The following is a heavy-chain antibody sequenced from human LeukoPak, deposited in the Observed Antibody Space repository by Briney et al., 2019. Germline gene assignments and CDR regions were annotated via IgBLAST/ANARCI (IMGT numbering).Heavy chain of an antibody. CDR3: ARDHNYGSGSPNYYYGMDV. CDR1: GFTFSSYW. V-gene: IGHV3-7*01. CDR2: IKQDGSEK. Sequence: GGSLRLSCAASGFTFSSYWMSWVRQAQGKGLEWVANIKQDGSEKYYVDSVKGRFTISRDNAKDSLYLQMNSLRAEDTAVYYCARDHNYGSGSPNYYYGMDVWGQGTTVTVSS. J-gene: IGHJ6*02. D-gene: IGHD3-10*01.